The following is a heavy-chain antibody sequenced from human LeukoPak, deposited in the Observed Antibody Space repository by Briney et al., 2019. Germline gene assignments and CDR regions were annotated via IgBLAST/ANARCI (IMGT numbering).Heavy chain of an antibody. CDR2: IYYSGST. J-gene: IGHJ4*02. CDR3: ARASPYYDFWSASMKGGPYDY. D-gene: IGHD3-3*01. CDR1: GGSLSSGDYY. Sequence: SETLSLTCTVSGGSLSSGDYYWRWIRQPPGKGLEWIGYIYYSGSTYYNPSLKSRVTISVDTSKNQFSLKLSSVTAADTAVYYCARASPYYDFWSASMKGGPYDYWGQGTLVTVSS. V-gene: IGHV4-30-4*01.